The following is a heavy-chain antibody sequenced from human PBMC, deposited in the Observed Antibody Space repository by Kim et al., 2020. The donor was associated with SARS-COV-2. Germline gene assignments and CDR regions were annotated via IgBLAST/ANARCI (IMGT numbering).Heavy chain of an antibody. V-gene: IGHV4-39*06. CDR1: GCSISSSSYY. CDR2: IYYSGST. Sequence: SETLSLTCTVSGCSISSSSYYWGWIRQPPGKGLEWIGSIYYSGSTYYNPSLKSRATISVDTTKNQFPLTLSSVTAEDTVVYYAARVRVDFGGNSLPYWG. J-gene: IGHJ4*01. CDR3: ARVRVDFGGNSLPY. D-gene: IGHD4-17*01.